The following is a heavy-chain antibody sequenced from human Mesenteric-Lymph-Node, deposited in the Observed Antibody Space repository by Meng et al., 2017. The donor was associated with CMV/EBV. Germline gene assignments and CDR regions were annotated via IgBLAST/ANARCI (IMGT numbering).Heavy chain of an antibody. CDR2: ISASGNTI. CDR1: GFTFSSYA. V-gene: IGHV3-23*01. D-gene: IGHD4/OR15-4a*01. CDR3: AKGSGARSGFDS. J-gene: IGHJ4*02. Sequence: GESLKISCAASGFTFSSYAMHWVRQAPGKGLEWVSGISASGNTIDHADSVKGRFTISRDNSKNTVYLQMNSLRVEDTAAYYCAKGSGARSGFDSWGQGTLVTVSS.